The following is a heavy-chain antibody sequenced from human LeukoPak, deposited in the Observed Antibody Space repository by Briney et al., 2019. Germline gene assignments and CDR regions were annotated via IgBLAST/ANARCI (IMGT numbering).Heavy chain of an antibody. CDR3: ARDFVHYYDSSGFEYYFDF. V-gene: IGHV3-53*05. J-gene: IGHJ4*02. CDR2: IYSGGST. Sequence: SGGSLRLSCAASGFTVSSNYMSWVRQAPGKGLEWVSVIYSGGSTYYADSVKGRFAISRDNSKNTLYLQMGSLRAEDMAVYYCARDFVHYYDSSGFEYYFDFWGQGTLVTVSS. D-gene: IGHD3-22*01. CDR1: GFTVSSNY.